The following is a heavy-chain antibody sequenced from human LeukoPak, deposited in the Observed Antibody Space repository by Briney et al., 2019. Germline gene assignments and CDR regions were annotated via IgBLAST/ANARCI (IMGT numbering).Heavy chain of an antibody. CDR1: GSTFSSYA. V-gene: IGHV3-64*01. CDR3: ARGNDSSGYYYFFDY. Sequence: GGSLRLSCAASGSTFSSYAMHWVRQAPGKGLEYVSGISSNGGSTFYANSVKGRFTISRDNSKNTLYLQMVNLRPEDMAVYYCARGNDSSGYYYFFDYWGQGTLVTVSS. D-gene: IGHD3-22*01. CDR2: ISSNGGST. J-gene: IGHJ4*02.